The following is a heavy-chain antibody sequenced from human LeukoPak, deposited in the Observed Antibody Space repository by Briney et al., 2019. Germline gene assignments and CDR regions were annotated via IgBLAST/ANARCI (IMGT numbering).Heavy chain of an antibody. J-gene: IGHJ4*02. CDR1: GFTFSSYW. CDR2: LNWNGGST. V-gene: IGHV3-20*04. D-gene: IGHD3-10*02. CDR3: ARGYFVRNDY. Sequence: GGSLRLSCAASGFTFSSYWMHWVRQAPGKGLEWVSGLNWNGGSTGYADSLKGRFTISRDNAKNSLYLQMNSLRAEDTALYYCARGYFVRNDYWGQGTLVTVSS.